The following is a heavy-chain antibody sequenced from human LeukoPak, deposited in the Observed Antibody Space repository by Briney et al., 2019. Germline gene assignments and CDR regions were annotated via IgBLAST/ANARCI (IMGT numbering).Heavy chain of an antibody. D-gene: IGHD6-13*01. CDR1: GFTFTSYA. Sequence: QPGGSLRLSCVASGFTFTSYAMSWVRQAPGKGLESVSTARASGGITYYAHSVKGRFTISRDSSKNTLHLQMNSLRAEDTAVYYCAKVMAAAGTWFFDYWSQGTLVTVSS. J-gene: IGHJ4*02. V-gene: IGHV3-23*01. CDR2: ARASGGIT. CDR3: AKVMAAAGTWFFDY.